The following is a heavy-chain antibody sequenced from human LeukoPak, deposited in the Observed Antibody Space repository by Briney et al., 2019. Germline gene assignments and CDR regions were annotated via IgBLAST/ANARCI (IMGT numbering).Heavy chain of an antibody. V-gene: IGHV3-49*04. Sequence: GGSPRLSCAASGFTFSSYGMSWVRQAPGKGLEWVGFIRGKAYGGKTENAASVKGRFTISRDDSKSIAYLQMNSLKTEDTAVYYCTGSFGELTFFDYWGRGTLVTVSS. J-gene: IGHJ4*02. CDR3: TGSFGELTFFDY. CDR1: GFTFSSYG. D-gene: IGHD3-10*01. CDR2: IRGKAYGGKT.